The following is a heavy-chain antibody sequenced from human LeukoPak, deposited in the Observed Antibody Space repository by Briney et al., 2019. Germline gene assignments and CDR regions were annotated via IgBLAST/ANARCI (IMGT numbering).Heavy chain of an antibody. V-gene: IGHV4-39*07. Sequence: KSSETLSLTCAVSGASVSGSNYYWGWIRQPPGKGLEWIGNIYSSGSTYYNASLQSRVTISVDTSKNQFSLKLSSVTAADTAVYYCVREAFNTEMATILDYWGQGTLVTVSS. CDR2: IYSSGST. D-gene: IGHD5-24*01. CDR3: VREAFNTEMATILDY. CDR1: GASVSGSNYY. J-gene: IGHJ4*02.